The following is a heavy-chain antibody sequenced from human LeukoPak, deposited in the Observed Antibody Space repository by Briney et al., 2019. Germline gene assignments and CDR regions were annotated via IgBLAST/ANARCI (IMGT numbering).Heavy chain of an antibody. CDR3: ARRRYSYGFNYGMDV. D-gene: IGHD5-18*01. CDR2: IYYSGST. Sequence: PSETLSLTCTVSGGSISSYYWSWLRQPPGEGLEWIGYIYYSGSTNYSPSLKSRVTISVDTSKNQLSLRLSSVTAADTAVYYCARRRYSYGFNYGMDVWGQGTTVTVSS. V-gene: IGHV4-59*08. J-gene: IGHJ6*02. CDR1: GGSISSYY.